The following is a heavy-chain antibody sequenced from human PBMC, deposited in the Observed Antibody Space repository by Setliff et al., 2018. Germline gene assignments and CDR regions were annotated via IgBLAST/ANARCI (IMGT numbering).Heavy chain of an antibody. CDR1: GGTFSSYA. CDR2: ISAYTGKT. J-gene: IGHJ4*02. Sequence: GASVKVSCKASGGTFSSYAISWVRQAPGQGLEWMGWISAYTGKTDYAQNFQGRVTMTTDTSTSTGYMELRSLRYDDTAVYYCARAPRLEWILPTFDYWGQGTPVTVSS. CDR3: ARAPRLEWILPTFDY. D-gene: IGHD3-3*01. V-gene: IGHV1-18*01.